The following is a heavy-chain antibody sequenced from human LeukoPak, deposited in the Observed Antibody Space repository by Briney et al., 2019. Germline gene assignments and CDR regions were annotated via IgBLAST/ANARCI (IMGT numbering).Heavy chain of an antibody. CDR1: GFTFSSYG. CDR2: ISYDGSNK. Sequence: PGGSLRLSCAASGFTFSSYGMHWVRQAPGKGLEWVAVISYDGSNKYYADSVKGRFTISRDNSKNTLYLQMNSLRAEDTAVYYCAKLGGYYDSSGLYNWFDPWGQGTLVTVSS. J-gene: IGHJ5*02. V-gene: IGHV3-30*18. D-gene: IGHD3-22*01. CDR3: AKLGGYYDSSGLYNWFDP.